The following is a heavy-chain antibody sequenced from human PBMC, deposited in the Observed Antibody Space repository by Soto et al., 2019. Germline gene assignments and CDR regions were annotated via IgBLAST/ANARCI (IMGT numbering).Heavy chain of an antibody. CDR2: IYHSGST. D-gene: IGHD4-17*01. CDR1: GGSISSGGYS. CDR3: ARSQTTVTSYAY. J-gene: IGHJ4*02. V-gene: IGHV4-30-2*01. Sequence: QLQLQESGSGLVKPSQTLSLTCAVSGGSISSGGYSWSWIRQPPGKGLEWIGYIYHSGSTYYNPSLKSLVTISVDRSKTQFSLKLSSVTAADTAVYYCARSQTTVTSYAYWGQGTLVTVSS.